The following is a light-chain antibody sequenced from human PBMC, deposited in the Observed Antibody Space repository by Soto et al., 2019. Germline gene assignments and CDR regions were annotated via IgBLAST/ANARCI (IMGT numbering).Light chain of an antibody. CDR2: DAS. V-gene: IGKV1-5*01. Sequence: DLQMTQSPSTLSASVGDRVTITFRASQSNSSWLAWYQQKPGKAPKLLIYDASSLESGVPSRFSGSGSGTEFTLTISSLQPDDFATYYCQQYNSYSTFGQGTKADIK. CDR1: QSNSSW. CDR3: QQYNSYST. J-gene: IGKJ1*01.